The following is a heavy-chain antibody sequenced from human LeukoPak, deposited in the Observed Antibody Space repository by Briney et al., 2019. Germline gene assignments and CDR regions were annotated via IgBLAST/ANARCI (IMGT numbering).Heavy chain of an antibody. CDR2: ISAYNGNT. Sequence: ASVKVSCKASGYTFTSYGISWVRQAPGQGLEWMGWISAYNGNTNYAQKPQGRVTMTTDTSTSTAYMELRSLRSDDTAVYYCASSSYYYYYYMDVWGKGTTVTVSS. D-gene: IGHD6-6*01. CDR3: ASSSYYYYYYMDV. CDR1: GYTFTSYG. J-gene: IGHJ6*03. V-gene: IGHV1-18*01.